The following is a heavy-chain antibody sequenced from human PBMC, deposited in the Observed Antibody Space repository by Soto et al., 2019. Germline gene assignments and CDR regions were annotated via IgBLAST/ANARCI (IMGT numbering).Heavy chain of an antibody. D-gene: IGHD1-26*01. Sequence: EASVKVSCKASGYTFTSYGISWVRQAPGQGLEWMGWISAYNGNTNYAQKLQGRVTMTTDTSTSTAYMELRSLRSDDTAVYYCARDGLIVGATTAYYYYGMDVWGQGTTVTVSS. CDR3: ARDGLIVGATTAYYYYGMDV. V-gene: IGHV1-18*04. CDR1: GYTFTSYG. CDR2: ISAYNGNT. J-gene: IGHJ6*02.